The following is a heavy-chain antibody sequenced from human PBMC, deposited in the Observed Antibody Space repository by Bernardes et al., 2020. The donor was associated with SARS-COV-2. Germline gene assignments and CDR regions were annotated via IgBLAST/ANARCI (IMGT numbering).Heavy chain of an antibody. Sequence: ASVKVSCKASGYTFTSYAMNWVRQAPGQGLEWMGWINTNTGNPTYAQGFTGRFVFSLDTSVSTAYLQISSLKAEDTAVYYCARDGTLPLETASRMFDYWGQGTLVTFSS. D-gene: IGHD3-16*02. CDR2: INTNTGNP. J-gene: IGHJ4*02. CDR1: GYTFTSYA. CDR3: ARDGTLPLETASRMFDY. V-gene: IGHV7-4-1*02.